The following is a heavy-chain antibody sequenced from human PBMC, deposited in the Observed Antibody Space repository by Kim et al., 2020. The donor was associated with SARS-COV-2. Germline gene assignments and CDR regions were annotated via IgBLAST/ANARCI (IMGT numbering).Heavy chain of an antibody. J-gene: IGHJ4*02. V-gene: IGHV1-69*04. D-gene: IGHD5-12*01. CDR1: GGTFSSYT. CDR2: IIPILGIA. CDR3: AREVGWLQPKNFDY. Sequence: SVKVSCKASGGTFSSYTISWVRQAPGQGLEWMGRIIPILGIANYAQKFQGRVTITADKSTSTAYMELSSLRSEDTAVYYCAREVGWLQPKNFDYWGQGTLVTVSS.